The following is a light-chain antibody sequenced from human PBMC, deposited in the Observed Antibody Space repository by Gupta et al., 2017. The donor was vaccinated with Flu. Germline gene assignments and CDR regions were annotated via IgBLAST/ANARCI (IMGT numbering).Light chain of an antibody. V-gene: IGLV2-14*01. CDR1: SSDVGGYYY. J-gene: IGLJ3*02. Sequence: QSALTQPASVSGSPGQSITISCTGTSSDVGGYYYVSWYQHHPGKAPKLMIYEVSNRPSGVSNRFSGSKSGNTASLTISGLQAEDEADYYCSSYTITSTWVFGGGTKLTVL. CDR2: EVS. CDR3: SSYTITSTWV.